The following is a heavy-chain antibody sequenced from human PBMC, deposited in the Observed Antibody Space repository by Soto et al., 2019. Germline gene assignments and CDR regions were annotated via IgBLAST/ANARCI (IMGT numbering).Heavy chain of an antibody. J-gene: IGHJ4*02. Sequence: QIILKESDPTLVKPTQTLTLTCTFSGFYLSTSGVGVGWIRQPPGKALEWLALIYWDDDKRYSPSLRSRLTITTDISKHQVVPTMTNMGPVDTATYYCARLTSGRYYFDYWGQGTLVTVSS. CDR2: IYWDDDK. CDR3: ARLTSGRYYFDY. CDR1: GFYLSTSGVG. D-gene: IGHD1-26*01. V-gene: IGHV2-5*02.